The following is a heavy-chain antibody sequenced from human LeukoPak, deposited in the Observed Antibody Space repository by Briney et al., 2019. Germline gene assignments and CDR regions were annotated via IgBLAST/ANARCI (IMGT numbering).Heavy chain of an antibody. CDR1: GGSFSGYY. Sequence: SEALSLTCADYGGSFSGYYWSWIRQPPGKGLEWIGEINHSGSTNYNPSLKSRATISVDTSKNQFSLKLSSVTAADTAVYYCARQNFWSGYVDYWGQGTLVTVSS. D-gene: IGHD3-3*01. CDR2: INHSGST. V-gene: IGHV4-34*01. J-gene: IGHJ4*02. CDR3: ARQNFWSGYVDY.